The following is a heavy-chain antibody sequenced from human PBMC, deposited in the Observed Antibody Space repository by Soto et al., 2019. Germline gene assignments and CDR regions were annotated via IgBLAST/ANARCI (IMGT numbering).Heavy chain of an antibody. J-gene: IGHJ4*02. CDR2: INSDGSST. CDR3: ARVMNYDYVPDY. V-gene: IGHV3-74*01. CDR1: GFTFSSYW. Sequence: EVQLVESGGGLVQPGGSLRLSCAASGFTFSSYWMHWVRQAPGKGLVWVSRINSDGSSTSYVDSVKGRFTISRDNAKNTLYLQMNSLRAEDTAVYYCARVMNYDYVPDYWGQGTLVTVSS. D-gene: IGHD3-16*01.